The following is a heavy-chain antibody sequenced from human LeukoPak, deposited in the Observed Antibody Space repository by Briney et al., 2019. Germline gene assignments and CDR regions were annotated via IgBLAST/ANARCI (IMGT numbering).Heavy chain of an antibody. CDR1: GGSISSHY. CDR2: IHHSGKT. J-gene: IGHJ3*01. Sequence: SETLSLTCTVSGGSISSHYWSWIRQPPGKGLEWIGYIHHSGKTNYNPSLKSRVTTSVDTSKNQFSLKLSSVTAADTAVYYCARGYYDSSGSSNTFDVWGQGTMVTVSS. V-gene: IGHV4-59*08. CDR3: ARGYYDSSGSSNTFDV. D-gene: IGHD3-22*01.